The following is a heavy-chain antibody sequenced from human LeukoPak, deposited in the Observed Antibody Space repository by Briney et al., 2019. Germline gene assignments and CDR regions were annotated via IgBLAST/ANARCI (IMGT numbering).Heavy chain of an antibody. CDR3: ARDYSINTAMVPDHDAFDI. D-gene: IGHD5-18*01. CDR2: MNPNSGNT. V-gene: IGHV1-8*02. J-gene: IGHJ3*02. Sequence: ASVKVSCKASGYTFTSYDINWVRQATGQGLEWMGWMNPNSGNTGYAQKFQGRVTMTRNTSISTAYMELSSLRSEDTAVYYCARDYSINTAMVPDHDAFDIWGQGTMVTVSS. CDR1: GYTFTSYD.